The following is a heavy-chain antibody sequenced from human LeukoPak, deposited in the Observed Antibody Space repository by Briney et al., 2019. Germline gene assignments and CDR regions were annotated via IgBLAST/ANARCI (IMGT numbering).Heavy chain of an antibody. V-gene: IGHV3-33*06. J-gene: IGHJ2*01. CDR1: GFTFSSYS. CDR2: IWSDATNQ. CDR3: AKTLRESSGREYFYL. D-gene: IGHD6-19*01. Sequence: PGGSLRLSCAASGFTFSSYSMIWVRQAPGKGLEWVAVIWSDATNQYYADSVKGRFTISRDNSKNTLYLQMNSLRAEDTAVYYCAKTLRESSGREYFYLSGRGTLVTVSS.